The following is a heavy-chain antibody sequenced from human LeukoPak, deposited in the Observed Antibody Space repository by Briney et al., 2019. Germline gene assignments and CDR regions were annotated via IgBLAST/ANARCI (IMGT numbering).Heavy chain of an antibody. CDR2: IIPIFGTA. Sequence: SVKVSCKASGGTFSTYSVSWVRQAPGQGLEWMGRIIPIFGTANYAQKFHGRVTITTDESTNTAYMELSSLTSEDTAVYYCARAWGGDSSGYYQGGFDYWGQGTLVTVSS. CDR3: ARAWGGDSSGYYQGGFDY. CDR1: GGTFSTYS. V-gene: IGHV1-69*05. D-gene: IGHD3-22*01. J-gene: IGHJ4*02.